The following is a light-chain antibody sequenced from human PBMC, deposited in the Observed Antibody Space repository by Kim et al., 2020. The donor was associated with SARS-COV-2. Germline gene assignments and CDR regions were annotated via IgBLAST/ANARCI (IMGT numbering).Light chain of an antibody. J-gene: IGKJ2*01. CDR1: QSVSSSY. CDR2: GAS. V-gene: IGKV3-20*01. Sequence: WCPGERATLSCRASQSVSSSYLAWYQQKPGQAPRLLIYGASSRATGIPDRFSGSGSGTDFTLTISRLEPEDFAVYYCQQYGSSPDTVGQGTKLEI. CDR3: QQYGSSPDT.